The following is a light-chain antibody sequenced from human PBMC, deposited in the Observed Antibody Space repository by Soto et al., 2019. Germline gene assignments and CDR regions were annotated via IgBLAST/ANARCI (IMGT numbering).Light chain of an antibody. CDR2: DTS. J-gene: IGKJ1*01. V-gene: IGKV3D-15*01. Sequence: EIVMPLSRATLSVSPGESAPLPCRACPSVSSKLAWYQHTSGEARSLLIYDTSNRATGIPARFSGSGSGTDYTLTISRLETEDFAVYYCQQYGSTPRTFGQGTKVDIK. CDR3: QQYGSTPRT. CDR1: PSVSSK.